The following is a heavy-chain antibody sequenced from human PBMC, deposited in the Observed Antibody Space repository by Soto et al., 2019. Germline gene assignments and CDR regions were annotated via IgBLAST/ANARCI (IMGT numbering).Heavy chain of an antibody. J-gene: IGHJ5*02. Sequence: QVQLVQSGAEVKKPGASVKVSCKASGYTFTSYGISWVRQAPGQGLEWMGWISANNGNTKYAQNFQGRVTMTTDTSSSSGDRELRSESSTDTDVYYRERAYAPGLFDPLGQRTLVTVSS. V-gene: IGHV1-18*01. CDR2: ISANNGNT. D-gene: IGHD2-2*01. CDR3: ERAYAPGLFDP. CDR1: GYTFTSYG.